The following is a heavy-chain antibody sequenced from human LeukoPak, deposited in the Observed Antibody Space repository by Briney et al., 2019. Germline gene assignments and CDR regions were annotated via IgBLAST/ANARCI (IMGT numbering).Heavy chain of an antibody. V-gene: IGHV3-21*01. CDR3: ARLKGNYGDPFDY. D-gene: IGHD4-17*01. CDR2: ISSSSSYI. CDR1: GFTFSSYS. J-gene: IGHJ4*02. Sequence: GGSLRLSCAASGFTFSSYSMNWVRQAPGKGLEWVSSISSSSSYIYYADSVKGRFTISRNNAKNSLYLQMNSLRAEDTAVYYCARLKGNYGDPFDYWGQGNLVTVSS.